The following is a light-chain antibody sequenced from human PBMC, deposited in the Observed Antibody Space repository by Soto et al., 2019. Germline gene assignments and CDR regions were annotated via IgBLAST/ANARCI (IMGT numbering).Light chain of an antibody. Sequence: DVVMTQSPLSLPVTLGQPASISCRSSQSLLYSDGNTYLNWFQQRPGQSPRRLIYKVSNRDSGVPDRFSGSGSGTVFTLKISRVEAEDVGIYYCMQGVYWPPGRAFGQGTKVEIK. CDR3: MQGVYWPPGRA. J-gene: IGKJ1*01. V-gene: IGKV2-30*01. CDR2: KVS. CDR1: QSLLYSDGNTY.